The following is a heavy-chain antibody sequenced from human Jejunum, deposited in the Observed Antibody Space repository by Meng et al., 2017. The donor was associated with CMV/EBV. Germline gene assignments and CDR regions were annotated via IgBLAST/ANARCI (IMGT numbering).Heavy chain of an antibody. J-gene: IGHJ4*02. CDR1: RYTFTSYD. D-gene: IGHD3-10*01. V-gene: IGHV1-18*01. Sequence: QVQLVQSGAEVKKPGASVKVSRKASRYTFTSYDINWVRQATGQGLEWLGWFINNVDTYSAQKFQGRVTMTTDTHTSTAFMELRSLRSDDTAAYYRARGTPGRSYSDYWGQGTLVTVSS. CDR2: FINNVDT. CDR3: ARGTPGRSYSDY.